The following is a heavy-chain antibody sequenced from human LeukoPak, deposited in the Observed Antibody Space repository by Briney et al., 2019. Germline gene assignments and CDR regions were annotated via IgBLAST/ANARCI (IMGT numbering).Heavy chain of an antibody. Sequence: ASVKVSCKTSGYTFTDYNLHWVRQAPGQRLEWMGIIKPSGGDTSYAQTLQGRVFMTRDTSTSTVYMELGSLKSEDTAVYYCARVRDGYNDAYDIWGQGTMVTVSS. D-gene: IGHD5-24*01. CDR1: GYTFTDYN. V-gene: IGHV1-46*04. CDR3: ARVRDGYNDAYDI. J-gene: IGHJ3*02. CDR2: IKPSGGDT.